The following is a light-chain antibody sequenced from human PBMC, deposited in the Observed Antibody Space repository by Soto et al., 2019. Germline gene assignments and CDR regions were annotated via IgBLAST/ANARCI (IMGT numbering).Light chain of an antibody. CDR3: QQYERYST. V-gene: IGKV1-5*03. CDR2: KAS. J-gene: IGKJ1*01. Sequence: DVPMTQSPSPLSASVGDTVKLTRRTSQSVSKWLAWYKQKPGKAPKLLIYKASVLETGVPSRFSGSGSGTESTLTIRGLKPEDSATDYCQQYERYSTFGQGTKVDIK. CDR1: QSVSKW.